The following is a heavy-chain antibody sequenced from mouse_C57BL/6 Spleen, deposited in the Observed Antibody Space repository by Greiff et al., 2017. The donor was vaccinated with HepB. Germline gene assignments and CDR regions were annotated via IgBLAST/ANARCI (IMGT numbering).Heavy chain of an antibody. Sequence: ESGPGLVKPSQSLSLTCSVTGYSITSGYYWNWIRQFPGNKLEWMGYISYDGSNNYNPSLKNRISITRDTSKNQFFLKLNSVTTEDTATYYCARVPDGYDPWYFDVWGTGTTVTVSS. J-gene: IGHJ1*03. D-gene: IGHD2-3*01. CDR2: ISYDGSN. CDR3: ARVPDGYDPWYFDV. CDR1: GYSITSGYY. V-gene: IGHV3-6*01.